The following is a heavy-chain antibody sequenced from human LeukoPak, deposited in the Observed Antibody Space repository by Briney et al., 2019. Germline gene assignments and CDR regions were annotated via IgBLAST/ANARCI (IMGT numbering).Heavy chain of an antibody. Sequence: GGSLRISCAASGFTFSSYSMNWVRQAPGKGLEWVSSISSSSSYIYYADSVKGRFTISRDNAKNSLYLQMNSLRAEDTAVYYCVIRFLESGGAFDIWGQGTMVTVSS. CDR3: VIRFLESGGAFDI. V-gene: IGHV3-21*01. CDR2: ISSSSSYI. CDR1: GFTFSSYS. D-gene: IGHD3-3*01. J-gene: IGHJ3*02.